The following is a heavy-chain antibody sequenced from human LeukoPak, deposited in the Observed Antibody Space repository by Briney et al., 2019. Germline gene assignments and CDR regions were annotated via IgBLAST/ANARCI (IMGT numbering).Heavy chain of an antibody. D-gene: IGHD6-19*01. CDR2: IYPGDSET. CDR1: GYSFISYW. Sequence: KNGESLKISCKGSGYSFISYWIGWVRQMPGKGLEWMGIIYPGDSETRYSPSFEGQVTISADKSISTAYLQWSSLKASDTAMYYCGRLLGAVAGTLTGAFDIWGQGTMVTVSS. V-gene: IGHV5-51*01. J-gene: IGHJ3*02. CDR3: GRLLGAVAGTLTGAFDI.